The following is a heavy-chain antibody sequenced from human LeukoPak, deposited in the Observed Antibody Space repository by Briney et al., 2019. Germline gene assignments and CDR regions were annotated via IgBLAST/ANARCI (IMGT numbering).Heavy chain of an antibody. Sequence: PGGSLRLSCAASGFTFSSYAMSWVRQAPGKGLEWVSAISGSGGSTYYADSVKGRLTISRDNSKNTLYLQMNSLKAEDTAVYYCAREGPRGNSQFDYWGQGTLVTVSS. V-gene: IGHV3-23*01. CDR2: ISGSGGST. D-gene: IGHD2/OR15-2a*01. J-gene: IGHJ4*02. CDR1: GFTFSSYA. CDR3: AREGPRGNSQFDY.